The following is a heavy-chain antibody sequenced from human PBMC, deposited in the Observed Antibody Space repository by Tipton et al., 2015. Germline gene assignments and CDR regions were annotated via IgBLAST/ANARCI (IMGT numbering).Heavy chain of an antibody. V-gene: IGHV4-61*01. D-gene: IGHD1-14*01. J-gene: IGHJ5*02. CDR2: IYYSGST. CDR1: GGSISRGRYY. Sequence: TLSLTCTVSGGSISRGRYYWSWIRQHPGKGLEWIGFIYYSGSTTYNPSLKSRVTISVDTSKNQFSLRLNSVTAADTAVYYCARDINWPGGWFDPWGQGTLVTVSS. CDR3: ARDINWPGGWFDP.